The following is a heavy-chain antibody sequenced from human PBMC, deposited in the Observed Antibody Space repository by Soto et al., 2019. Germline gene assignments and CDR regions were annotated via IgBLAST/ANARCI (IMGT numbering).Heavy chain of an antibody. CDR1: GYTFTNYD. J-gene: IGHJ3*02. V-gene: IGHV1-2*04. D-gene: IGHD3-10*01. CDR3: ATMVRGVINAFDI. CDR2: INPNSGGT. Sequence: GASVKVSCKASGYTFTNYDINWVRQAPGQGLEWMGWINPNSGGTNYAQKFQGWVTMTRYTSISTAYMELSRLRSDDTAVYYCATMVRGVINAFDIWGQGTMVTVSS.